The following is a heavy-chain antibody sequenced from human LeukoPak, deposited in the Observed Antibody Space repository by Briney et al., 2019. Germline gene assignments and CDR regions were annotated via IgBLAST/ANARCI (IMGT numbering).Heavy chain of an antibody. Sequence: SETLSLTCSVSGGSFSSYYWSWVRQTPGKGLEWIGYISYTETTDYCPSLTSRVTMSLDTSKNQFSLKLRSVTAADTGVYFCARGYCSHEICQVFPSWGQGILVTVSS. CDR2: ISYTETT. CDR3: ARGYCSHEICQVFPS. D-gene: IGHD2-15*01. CDR1: GGSFSSYY. J-gene: IGHJ5*02. V-gene: IGHV4-59*01.